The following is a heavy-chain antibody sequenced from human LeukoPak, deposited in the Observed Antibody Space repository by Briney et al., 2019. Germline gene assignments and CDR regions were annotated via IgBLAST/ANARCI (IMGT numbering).Heavy chain of an antibody. J-gene: IGHJ4*02. CDR2: INSDGSST. Sequence: GGSLRLSCAASGFTFSSYWMHWVRQAPGKGLVWVSRINSDGSSTSYADSVKGRFTISRDNAKNTLYLQMNSLRAEDTAVYYCASLPVVDTVDYWDQGTLVTVSS. D-gene: IGHD5-18*01. V-gene: IGHV3-74*01. CDR3: ASLPVVDTVDY. CDR1: GFTFSSYW.